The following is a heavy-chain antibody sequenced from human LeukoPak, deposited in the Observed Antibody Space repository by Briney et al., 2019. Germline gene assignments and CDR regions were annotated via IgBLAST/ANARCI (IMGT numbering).Heavy chain of an antibody. CDR2: IKQDGSQK. CDR1: GFTLSTYW. Sequence: GSLRLSCAASGFTLSTYWMSWVRQAPGKGLEWVANIKQDGSQKYYVDSVKGRFTISRDNAKNSLYLQMNSLRAEDTAAYYCARETPDSSGWDWGQGTLVTVSS. CDR3: ARETPDSSGWD. J-gene: IGHJ4*02. V-gene: IGHV3-7*01. D-gene: IGHD6-19*01.